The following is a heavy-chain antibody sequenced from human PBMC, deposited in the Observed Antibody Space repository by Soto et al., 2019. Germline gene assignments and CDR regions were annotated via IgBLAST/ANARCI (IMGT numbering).Heavy chain of an antibody. CDR2: MNKNSGNT. D-gene: IGHD3-3*01. CDR1: GYPFTSYD. V-gene: IGHV1-8*01. Sequence: QVQLLQSGAEVTKPGASVKVSCKSSGYPFTSYDITWVRQATGQGLEWMGWMNKNSGNTGYAQKFQGRVTMTRNTSISTAYLEMSILRYEDTAVYYCESTRYDHHVDYWGQGTMVTVSS. CDR3: ESTRYDHHVDY. J-gene: IGHJ4*02.